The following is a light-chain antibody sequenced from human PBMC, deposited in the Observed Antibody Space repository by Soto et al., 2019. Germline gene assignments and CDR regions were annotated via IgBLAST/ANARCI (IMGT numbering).Light chain of an antibody. V-gene: IGKV1-5*02. J-gene: IGKJ2*01. CDR3: QQYDSFSPYT. CDR1: RSISVW. Sequence: DIQMTQSPSTLLAFVGAGVTVVGRAIRSISVWLAWDQQKTGKAPKLLMYEASSRESGVPSRFSGSGSGTEFTLTITSLQPDDFATYYCQQYDSFSPYTFGQGTKLEI. CDR2: EAS.